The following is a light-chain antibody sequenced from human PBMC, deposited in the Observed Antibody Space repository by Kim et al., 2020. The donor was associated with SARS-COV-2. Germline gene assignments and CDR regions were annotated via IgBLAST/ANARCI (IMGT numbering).Light chain of an antibody. J-gene: IGLJ3*02. CDR1: SSDVGGYNY. V-gene: IGLV2-14*03. CDR3: CSYTATSVV. Sequence: QSALTQPASVSGSPGQSITISCTGTSSDVGGYNYVSWYQQHPGKAPKLMIYDVTNRPSGVSNRFSGSNSGNTASLTISGLQAEDEADYYCCSYTATSVVFGGGTQLTVL. CDR2: DVT.